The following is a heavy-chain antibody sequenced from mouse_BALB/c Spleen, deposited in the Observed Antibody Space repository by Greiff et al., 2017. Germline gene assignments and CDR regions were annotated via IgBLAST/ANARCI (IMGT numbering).Heavy chain of an antibody. V-gene: IGHV1-87*01. CDR1: GYTFTSYW. Sequence: VKLMESGAELARPGASVKLSCKASGYTFTSYWMQWVKQRPGQGLEWIGAIYPGDGDTRYTQKFKGKATLTADKSSSTAYMQLSSLASEDSAVYYCAREITDYFDYWGQGTTLTVSS. D-gene: IGHD2-4*01. CDR3: AREITDYFDY. J-gene: IGHJ2*01. CDR2: IYPGDGDT.